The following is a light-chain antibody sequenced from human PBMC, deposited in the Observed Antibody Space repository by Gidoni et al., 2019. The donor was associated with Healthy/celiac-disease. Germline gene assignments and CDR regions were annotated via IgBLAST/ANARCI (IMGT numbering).Light chain of an antibody. CDR3: QQYGSSPPYT. V-gene: IGKV3-20*01. CDR2: GAS. J-gene: IGKJ2*01. Sequence: EIVLTQSPGTLSLSPGERATLSCRASQSVSSSYLAWYQQKPGQAPMLLIYGASSRATGIPDRFSGSGSGTDFTLTLSRLEPEDFAVYYCQQYGSSPPYTFGQGTKLEIK. CDR1: QSVSSSY.